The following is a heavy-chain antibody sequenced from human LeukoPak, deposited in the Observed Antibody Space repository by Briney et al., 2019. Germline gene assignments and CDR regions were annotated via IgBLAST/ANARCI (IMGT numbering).Heavy chain of an antibody. V-gene: IGHV3-NL1*01. J-gene: IGHJ4*02. CDR3: AKGPLIEVAGTTWDY. CDR1: GFTFSSYG. CDR2: IYSGGST. D-gene: IGHD6-19*01. Sequence: GGSLRLSCAASGFTFSSYGMHWVRQAPGKGLEWVSVIYSGGSTYYADSVKGRFTISRDNSKNTLYLQMNSLRAEDTAVYYCAKGPLIEVAGTTWDYWGQGTLVTVSS.